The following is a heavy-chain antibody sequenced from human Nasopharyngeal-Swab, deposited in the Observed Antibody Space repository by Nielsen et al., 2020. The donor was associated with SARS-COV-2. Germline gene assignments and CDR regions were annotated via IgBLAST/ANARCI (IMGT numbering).Heavy chain of an antibody. CDR2: IYYSGST. V-gene: IGHV4-39*01. Sequence: SEILSLTCTVSGGSISSSSYYWGWIRQPPGKGLEWIGSIYYSGSTYYNPSLKSRVTISVDTSKNQFSLKLSSVTAADTAVYYCARRMSPAGTELRVWWYFDLWGRGTLVTVSS. CDR1: GGSISSSSYY. J-gene: IGHJ2*01. D-gene: IGHD6-13*01. CDR3: ARRMSPAGTELRVWWYFDL.